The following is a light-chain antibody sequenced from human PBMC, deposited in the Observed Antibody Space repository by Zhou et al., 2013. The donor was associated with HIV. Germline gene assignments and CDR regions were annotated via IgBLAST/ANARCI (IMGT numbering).Light chain of an antibody. Sequence: ENVLTQSPATLSLSPGERATLSCRASQSVDTYLAWYQQRPGQPPRLLIYDATNRATGIPARFSGSGSGTDFTLTISSLEPEDFAVYYCQQRSNWPLTFGGGPRWRSN. CDR1: QSVDTY. V-gene: IGKV3-11*01. J-gene: IGKJ4*01. CDR3: QQRSNWPLT. CDR2: DAT.